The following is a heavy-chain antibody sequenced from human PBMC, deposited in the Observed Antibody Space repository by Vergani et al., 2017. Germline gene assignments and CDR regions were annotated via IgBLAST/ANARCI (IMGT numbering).Heavy chain of an antibody. D-gene: IGHD6-19*01. V-gene: IGHV1-2*06. CDR1: GYPSTAYY. CDR3: ARSAIPQITVAGTLWGLDY. Sequence: QVHLLQSGAEVKNLGAPVMVSCKPPGYPSTAYYMHCLRQPPAXGLEWMGRINPNSATTNYAQKFHGRVTMTRDTSISTAYMDLSSLRSDNTAVYYCARSAIPQITVAGTLWGLDYWGQGTLVTVSS. CDR2: INPNSATT. J-gene: IGHJ4*02.